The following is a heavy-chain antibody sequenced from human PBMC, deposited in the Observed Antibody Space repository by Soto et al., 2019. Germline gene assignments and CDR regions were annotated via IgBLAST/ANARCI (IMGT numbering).Heavy chain of an antibody. CDR3: AKDRSRYSSWYYFDY. CDR1: GFTFSSYG. D-gene: IGHD6-13*01. Sequence: QVQLVESGGGVVQPGRSLRLSCAASGFTFSSYGMHWVRQAPGKGLKWVAVISYDGSNKYYADSVKGRFNISRDNSKNTLYLQMNSLRAEDTAGYYCAKDRSRYSSWYYFDYWGQGTLVTVYS. CDR2: ISYDGSNK. V-gene: IGHV3-30*18. J-gene: IGHJ4*02.